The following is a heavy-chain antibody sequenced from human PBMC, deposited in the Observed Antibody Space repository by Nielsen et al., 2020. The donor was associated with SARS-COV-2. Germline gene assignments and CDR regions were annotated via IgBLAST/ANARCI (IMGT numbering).Heavy chain of an antibody. Sequence: SDTLSLTFPFSGCSIIIVGYYWICLRHHPGKGLEWIGYIYYSGTTYYNPSLKSRVTISVDTSKNQFSLKLSSVTAADTAVYYRARWNYDILTGYTGFDYWGQGTLVTVSS. V-gene: IGHV4-31*03. CDR1: GCSIIIVGYY. CDR2: IYYSGTT. J-gene: IGHJ4*02. D-gene: IGHD3-9*01. CDR3: ARWNYDILTGYTGFDY.